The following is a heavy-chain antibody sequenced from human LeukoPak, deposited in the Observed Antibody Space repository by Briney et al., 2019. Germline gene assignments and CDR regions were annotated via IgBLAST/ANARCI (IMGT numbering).Heavy chain of an antibody. J-gene: IGHJ4*02. V-gene: IGHV4-59*01. CDR2: IYYSGST. Sequence: SETLSLTCTVSGGSISSYQWSWIRQPPGKGLEWIGNIYYSGSTNYSPSLTSRVTISVDTSKNQFSLNLNSVTAADTAVYYCAGGKIRFPDYWGQGTLVTVSS. CDR3: AGGKIRFPDY. D-gene: IGHD3-3*01. CDR1: GGSISSYQ.